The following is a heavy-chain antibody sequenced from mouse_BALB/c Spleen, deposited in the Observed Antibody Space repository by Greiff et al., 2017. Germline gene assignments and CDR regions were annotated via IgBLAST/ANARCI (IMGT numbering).Heavy chain of an antibody. J-gene: IGHJ3*01. Sequence: EVQRVESGPGLVKPSQSLSLTCSVTGYSITSGYYWNWIRQFPGNKLEWMGYISYDGSNNYNPSLKNRISITRDTSKNQFFLKLNSVTTEDTATYYCARSNYPQAWFAYWGQGTLVTVSA. CDR3: ARSNYPQAWFAY. D-gene: IGHD2-5*01. CDR2: ISYDGSN. CDR1: GYSITSGYY. V-gene: IGHV3-6*02.